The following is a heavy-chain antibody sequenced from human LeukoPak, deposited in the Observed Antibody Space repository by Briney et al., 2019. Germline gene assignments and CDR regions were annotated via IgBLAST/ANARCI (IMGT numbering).Heavy chain of an antibody. D-gene: IGHD3-10*01. CDR3: AFFYYGSGSYAHDAFDI. J-gene: IGHJ3*02. CDR2: IYHSGST. V-gene: IGHV4-4*02. CDR1: GGSISSSNW. Sequence: SGTLSLTCAVSGGSISSSNWWSWVRQPPGKGLEWIGEIYHSGSTNYNPSLKSRVTISVDKSKNQFSLKLSSVTAADTAVYYCAFFYYGSGSYAHDAFDIWGQGTMVTVSS.